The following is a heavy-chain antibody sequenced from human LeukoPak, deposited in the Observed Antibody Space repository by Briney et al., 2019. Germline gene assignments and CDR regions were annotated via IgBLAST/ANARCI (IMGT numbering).Heavy chain of an antibody. CDR3: GGGGAFMGGGFPP. CDR2: INHSGST. CDR1: GGSFSGYY. D-gene: IGHD3-3*02. J-gene: IGHJ5*02. Sequence: SETLSLTCAVYGGSFSGYYWSWIRQPPGKGLEWIGEINHSGSTNYNPSLKSRVTISVDTSKNQFSLKLSSVTAADTAVYYCGGGGAFMGGGFPPGARETLAPVP. V-gene: IGHV4-34*01.